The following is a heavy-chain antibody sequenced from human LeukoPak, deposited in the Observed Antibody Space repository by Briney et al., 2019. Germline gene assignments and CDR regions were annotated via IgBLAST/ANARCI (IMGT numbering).Heavy chain of an antibody. CDR1: GFIFRDHA. CDR2: IRTKTYSQTT. J-gene: IGHJ3*02. CDR3: SRNSGTLTGYPFDI. V-gene: IGHV3-49*03. D-gene: IGHD5-12*01. Sequence: PGGSLRLSCTASGFIFRDHAMSWFRQAPGKGLEWVGFIRTKTYSQTTEYAASVKGRFTISKDDSTSIAYLQMSSLKTEDTAVYYCSRNSGTLTGYPFDIWGQGTMVTVSS.